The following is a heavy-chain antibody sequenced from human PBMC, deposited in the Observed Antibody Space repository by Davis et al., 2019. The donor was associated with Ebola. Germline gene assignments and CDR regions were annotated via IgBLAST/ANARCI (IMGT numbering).Heavy chain of an antibody. V-gene: IGHV4-34*01. D-gene: IGHD6-6*01. CDR1: GGSFSGYY. J-gene: IGHJ6*02. CDR2: INHSGRT. CDR3: ARQLIAARRAYYYYYGMDV. Sequence: GSLRLSCAVYGGSFSGYYWSWIRQPPAKGLEWIGEINHSGRTNYNPSLKSRVTISVDTSKNQFSLKLSSVTAADTAVYYCARQLIAARRAYYYYYGMDVWGQGTTVTVSS.